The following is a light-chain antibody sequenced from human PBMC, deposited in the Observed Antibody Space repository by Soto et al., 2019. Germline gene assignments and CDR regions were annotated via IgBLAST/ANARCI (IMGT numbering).Light chain of an antibody. CDR3: QHYDTYSP. V-gene: IGKV1-5*03. CDR2: KTS. Sequence: DIEMTQSPSTLSAYVGDRVTITCRASQIISNRLAWYQQKPGKAPKLLIYKTSSLESGVPARFSGSGSGTEFTLTISSLQPDDFATYFCQHYDTYSPFGGGTKVEIK. CDR1: QIISNR. J-gene: IGKJ4*02.